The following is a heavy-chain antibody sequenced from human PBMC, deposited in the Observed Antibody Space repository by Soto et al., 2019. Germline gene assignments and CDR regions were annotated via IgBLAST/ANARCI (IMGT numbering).Heavy chain of an antibody. Sequence: ASVKVSCKASGYTFTSYGISWVRQAPGQGLEWMGWISAYNGNTNYAQKLQGRVTMTTDTSTSTAYMELRSLRSDDTAVYYCASSYYDSSGYYYDYYGMGVWGQGTTVTVSS. CDR2: ISAYNGNT. D-gene: IGHD3-22*01. CDR3: ASSYYDSSGYYYDYYGMGV. J-gene: IGHJ6*02. CDR1: GYTFTSYG. V-gene: IGHV1-18*01.